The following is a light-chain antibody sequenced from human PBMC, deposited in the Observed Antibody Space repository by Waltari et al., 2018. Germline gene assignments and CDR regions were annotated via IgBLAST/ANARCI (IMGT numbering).Light chain of an antibody. J-gene: IGLJ7*01. CDR3: QSYDSSSPAV. Sequence: NFMLTQPHSVSESPGKTVTISCTRSSGSIASNYVQWYQQRPGSAPTTVIYEDNQRPSWVPDRFSGSIDSSSNSASLTISGLKTEDEADYYCQSYDSSSPAVFGGGTQLTVL. CDR1: SGSIASNY. CDR2: EDN. V-gene: IGLV6-57*03.